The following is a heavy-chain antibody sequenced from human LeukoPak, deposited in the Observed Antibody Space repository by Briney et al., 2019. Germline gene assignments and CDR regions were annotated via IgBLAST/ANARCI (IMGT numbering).Heavy chain of an antibody. D-gene: IGHD3-22*01. Sequence: PGGSLRLSCAASGFTFSSYSMNWVRQAPGKGLEWVSSISSSSSYIYYADSVKGRFTISRDNAKNTLYLQMNSLRAEDTAVYYCARDLTLQYYYDSSALQNWFDPWGQGTLVTVSS. J-gene: IGHJ5*02. V-gene: IGHV3-21*01. CDR2: ISSSSSYI. CDR3: ARDLTLQYYYDSSALQNWFDP. CDR1: GFTFSSYS.